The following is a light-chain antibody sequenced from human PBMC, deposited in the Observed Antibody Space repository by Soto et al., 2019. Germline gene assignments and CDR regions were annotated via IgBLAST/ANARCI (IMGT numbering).Light chain of an antibody. CDR3: HQRRSWPFT. CDR1: QSVGSS. CDR2: DAF. Sequence: EIVLTQSPATLSLSPGERATLSCRVSQSVGSSLAWYQVRPGQAPRLLIYDAFNRATGIPARFSGSGSGTDFVLSISSLQPEDYAVYYCHQRRSWPFTFGPGTTVDI. V-gene: IGKV3-11*01. J-gene: IGKJ3*01.